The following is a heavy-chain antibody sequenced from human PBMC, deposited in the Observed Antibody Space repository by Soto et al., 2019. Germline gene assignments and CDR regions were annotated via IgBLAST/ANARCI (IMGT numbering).Heavy chain of an antibody. D-gene: IGHD3-10*01. J-gene: IGHJ4*02. V-gene: IGHV1-2*02. CDR2: ISASDGST. CDR1: GYTFTDYY. Sequence: QVQLVQSGAEVKKPGASLKVSCKASGYTFTDYYVHWVRQAPGQGLEWMGWISASDGSTNSAQKFRGRISLTTDTSTNTAYLDLLSLTSDDTAVYFCATYYFGSGSYYRFDNWGQGTLVTVSS. CDR3: ATYYFGSGSYYRFDN.